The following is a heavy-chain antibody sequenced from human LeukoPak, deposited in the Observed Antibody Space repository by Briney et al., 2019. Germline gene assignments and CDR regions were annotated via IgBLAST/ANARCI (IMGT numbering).Heavy chain of an antibody. CDR2: ISAYNGNT. CDR1: GYTFTSYG. V-gene: IGHV1-18*01. CDR3: ARDLAGAWELGDYFNY. D-gene: IGHD1-26*01. J-gene: IGHJ4*02. Sequence: ASVKVSCKASGYTFTSYGISWVRQAPGQGLEWMGRISAYNGNTNYAQKLQGRVTMTTDTSTSTAYMELRSLRSDGTAVYYCARDLAGAWELGDYFNYWGQGTLVTVSS.